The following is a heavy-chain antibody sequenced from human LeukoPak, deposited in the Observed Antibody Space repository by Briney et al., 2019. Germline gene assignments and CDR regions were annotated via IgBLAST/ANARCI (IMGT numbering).Heavy chain of an antibody. J-gene: IGHJ4*02. V-gene: IGHV4-34*01. CDR1: GGSISSYY. CDR3: ARRLLRYFDWSQYYFDY. D-gene: IGHD3-9*01. Sequence: SETPSLTCTVSGGSISSYYWSWIRQPPGKGLEWIGEINHSGSTNYNPSLKSRVTISVDTSKNQFSLKLSSVTAADTAVYYCARRLLRYFDWSQYYFDYWGQGTLVTVSS. CDR2: INHSGST.